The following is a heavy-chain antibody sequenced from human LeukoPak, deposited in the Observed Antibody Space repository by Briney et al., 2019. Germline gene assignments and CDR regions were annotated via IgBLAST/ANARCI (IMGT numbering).Heavy chain of an antibody. CDR1: GTSISICY. Sequence: ASETLSLTCTVSGTSISICYWSWIRHPPGKGLEWIGYIYYSEATTYNTSLNSPVTMSVDTSKNQFSLKLSSLTAADTAVFYCARGTTRYTTTYYFDYWGQGTLVTVSS. D-gene: IGHD2-2*02. V-gene: IGHV4-59*01. J-gene: IGHJ4*02. CDR2: IYYSEAT. CDR3: ARGTTRYTTTYYFDY.